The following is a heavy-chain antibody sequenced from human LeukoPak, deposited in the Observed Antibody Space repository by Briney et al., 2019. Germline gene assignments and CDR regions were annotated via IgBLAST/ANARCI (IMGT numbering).Heavy chain of an antibody. CDR2: IIPIFGTA. CDR1: GGTLSSYA. Sequence: SVKVSCTASGGTLSSYAISWVRQAPGQGLGWMGGIIPIFGTANYAQKFQGRVTITADESTSTAYMELSSLRSEDTAVYYCARDRDTATRYYFDYWGQGTLVTVSS. D-gene: IGHD5-18*01. CDR3: ARDRDTATRYYFDY. J-gene: IGHJ4*02. V-gene: IGHV1-69*01.